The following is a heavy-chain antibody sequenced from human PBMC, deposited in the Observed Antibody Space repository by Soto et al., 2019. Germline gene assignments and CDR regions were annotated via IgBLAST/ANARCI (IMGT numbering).Heavy chain of an antibody. D-gene: IGHD3-10*01. CDR2: ISSSSSTI. J-gene: IGHJ6*02. Sequence: GGSLRLSCAASGFTFSIYSMNWVRQAPGKGLEWVSYISSSSSTIYYADSVKGRFTISRDNAKNSLYLQMNSLRAEDTAVYYCARDLLHAPTDYYGSVWGQGTTVTVSS. CDR1: GFTFSIYS. V-gene: IGHV3-48*01. CDR3: ARDLLHAPTDYYGSV.